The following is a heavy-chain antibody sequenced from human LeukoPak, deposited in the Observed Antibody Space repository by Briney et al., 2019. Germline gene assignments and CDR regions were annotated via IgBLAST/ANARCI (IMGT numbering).Heavy chain of an antibody. J-gene: IGHJ5*02. V-gene: IGHV1-46*01. CDR2: INPSGGST. CDR1: GYTFTSYY. CDR3: ARGGTGPPRGSWFDP. Sequence: GASVKVSCKASGYTFTSYYMHWVRQAPGQGLEWMGIINPSGGSTSYAQKFQGRVTMTRDTSTSTVYMELSSLRSDDTAVYYCARGGTGPPRGSWFDPWGQGTLVTVSS. D-gene: IGHD2-8*02.